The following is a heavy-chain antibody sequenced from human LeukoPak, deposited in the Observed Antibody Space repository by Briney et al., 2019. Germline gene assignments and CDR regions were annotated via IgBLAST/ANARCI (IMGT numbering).Heavy chain of an antibody. J-gene: IGHJ4*02. D-gene: IGHD6-13*01. CDR1: GFTVISNY. CDR3: ARDVEAAANDY. CDR2: IYSGGTT. V-gene: IGHV3-66*01. Sequence: GGSLRLSCAASGFTVISNYMSWVRQAPGKGLEWVSVIYSGGTTYYADSVKGRFTISRDNSKNTLYLQMNSLRAEDTAVYYCARDVEAAANDYWGQGTLVTVSS.